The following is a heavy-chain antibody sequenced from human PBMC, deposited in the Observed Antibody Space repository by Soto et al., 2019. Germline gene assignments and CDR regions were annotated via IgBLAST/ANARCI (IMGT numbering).Heavy chain of an antibody. CDR1: GGTFTKYA. V-gene: IGHV1-69*01. J-gene: IGHJ3*01. D-gene: IGHD6-19*01. CDR3: ASGVGGLGGSSGWPDYAFDV. CDR2: IVPLPGTT. Sequence: QVQLVQSGAAVRKPGSSVKVSCKASGGTFTKYAITWVRQAPRQGLEWMGGIVPLPGTTNYAQKFRGRVMISADESTSTDYLELSSLRSEDTAVYYCASGVGGLGGSSGWPDYAFDVWGQGTMVIVSS.